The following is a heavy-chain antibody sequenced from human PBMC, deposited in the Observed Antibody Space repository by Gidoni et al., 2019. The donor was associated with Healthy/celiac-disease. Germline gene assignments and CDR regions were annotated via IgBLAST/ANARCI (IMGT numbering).Heavy chain of an antibody. CDR3: AKGLTTVVTPDAFDI. J-gene: IGHJ3*02. CDR2: ISWNSGSI. V-gene: IGHV3-9*01. Sequence: VSGISWNSGSIGYADSVKGRFTISRDNAKNSLYLQMNSLRAEDTALYYCAKGLTTVVTPDAFDIWGQGTMVTVSS. D-gene: IGHD4-17*01.